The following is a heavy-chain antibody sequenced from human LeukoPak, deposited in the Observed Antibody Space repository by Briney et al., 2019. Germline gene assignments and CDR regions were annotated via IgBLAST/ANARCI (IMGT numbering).Heavy chain of an antibody. CDR1: GGSINSGSYY. J-gene: IGHJ4*02. V-gene: IGHV4-61*02. CDR3: VGPHYDILTGAYLGDY. Sequence: SETLSLTCTVSGGSINSGSYYWSWIRQPAGKGLEWIGRIYTSGSTNYNPSLKSRVTISVDTSKNQFSLKLGSVTAADTAVYYCVGPHYDILTGAYLGDYWGQGTLVTVSS. D-gene: IGHD3-9*01. CDR2: IYTSGST.